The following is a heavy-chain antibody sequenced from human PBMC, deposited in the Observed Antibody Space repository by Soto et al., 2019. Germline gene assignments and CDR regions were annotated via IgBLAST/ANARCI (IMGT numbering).Heavy chain of an antibody. CDR3: ALTRYCSGGSCYPSDY. CDR2: INPNSGGT. CDR1: GYTFTGYY. V-gene: IGHV1-2*02. Sequence: QVQLVQSGAEVKKPGASVKVSCKASGYTFTGYYMHWVRQAPGQGLEWMGWINPNSGGTNYAQKFQGRVTMTRDTSISTAYMELSRLRSDDTAVYYCALTRYCSGGSCYPSDYWGQGTLDTVSS. D-gene: IGHD2-15*01. J-gene: IGHJ4*02.